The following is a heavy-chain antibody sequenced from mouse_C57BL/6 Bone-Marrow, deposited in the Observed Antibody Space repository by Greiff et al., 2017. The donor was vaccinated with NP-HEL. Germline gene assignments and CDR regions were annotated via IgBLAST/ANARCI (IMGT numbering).Heavy chain of an antibody. CDR1: GYTFTSYW. D-gene: IGHD1-1*01. J-gene: IGHJ3*01. V-gene: IGHV1-7*01. CDR3: ARRGVIYYYGSSPAWFAY. CDR2: INPSSGYT. Sequence: VQLQQSGAELAKPGASVKLSCKASGYTFTSYWMHWVKQRPGQGLEWIGYINPSSGYTKYNQKFKDKATLTADKSSSTAYMQLSSLTYEDSAVYYCARRGVIYYYGSSPAWFAYWGQGTLVTVSA.